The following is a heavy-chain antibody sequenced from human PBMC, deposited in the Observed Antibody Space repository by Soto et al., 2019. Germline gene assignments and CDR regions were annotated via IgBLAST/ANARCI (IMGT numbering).Heavy chain of an antibody. D-gene: IGHD1-26*01. J-gene: IGHJ4*02. CDR2: IYYSGST. CDR3: ARDSIVGAPDY. Sequence: SETLSLTCTVSGGSISSYYWSWIRQPPGKGLEWIGYIYYSGSTNYNPSLKSRVTISVDTSKNQFSLKLSSVTAADTAVYYCARDSIVGAPDYWGQGTLVTVSS. V-gene: IGHV4-59*12. CDR1: GGSISSYY.